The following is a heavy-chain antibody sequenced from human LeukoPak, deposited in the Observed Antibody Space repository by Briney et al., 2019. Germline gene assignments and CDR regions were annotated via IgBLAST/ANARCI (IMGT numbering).Heavy chain of an antibody. CDR1: GFTFSSYW. Sequence: GGSLRLSCAASGFTFSSYWMSWVRQAPGKGLEWVANIKQDGSEKYYVDSVKGRFTISRDNAKNSLYLQMNSLRAEDMAVYYCARGPYSSSWEIDWFDPWGQGTLVTVSS. CDR3: ARGPYSSSWEIDWFDP. D-gene: IGHD6-13*01. CDR2: IKQDGSEK. V-gene: IGHV3-7*01. J-gene: IGHJ5*02.